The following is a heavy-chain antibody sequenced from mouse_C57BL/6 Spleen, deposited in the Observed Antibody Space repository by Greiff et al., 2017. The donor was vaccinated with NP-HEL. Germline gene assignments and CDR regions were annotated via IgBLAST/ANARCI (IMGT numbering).Heavy chain of an antibody. CDR2: IDPSDSYT. V-gene: IGHV1-50*01. CDR1: GYTFTSYW. Sequence: VHVKQPGAELVKPGASVKLSCKASGYTFTSYWMQWVKQRPGQGLEWIGGIDPSDSYTNYNQKFKGKATLTVDTSSSTAYMQLSSLTSEDSAVYYCARAPYGNYVRDFDYWGQGTTLTVSS. CDR3: ARAPYGNYVRDFDY. D-gene: IGHD2-1*01. J-gene: IGHJ2*01.